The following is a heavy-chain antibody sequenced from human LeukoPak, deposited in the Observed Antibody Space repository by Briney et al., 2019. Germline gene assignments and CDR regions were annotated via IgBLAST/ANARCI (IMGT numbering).Heavy chain of an antibody. CDR1: GFTFSSYA. Sequence: PGGSLRLSCAASGFTFSSYAMSWVRQAPGKGLEWVSAISGSGGSTYYADSVKGRFTISRDNSKNTLYLQMNSLRAEDTAVYYCAKGPDQYSSSWYGPRFDYWGQGTLVTVSS. CDR2: ISGSGGST. D-gene: IGHD6-13*01. V-gene: IGHV3-23*01. J-gene: IGHJ4*02. CDR3: AKGPDQYSSSWYGPRFDY.